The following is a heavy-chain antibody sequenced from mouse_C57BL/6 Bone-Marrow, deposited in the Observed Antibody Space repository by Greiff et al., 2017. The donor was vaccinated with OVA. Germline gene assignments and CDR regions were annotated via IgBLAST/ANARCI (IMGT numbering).Heavy chain of an antibody. V-gene: IGHV1-81*01. CDR2: IYPRSGNT. CDR1: GYTFTSYG. Sequence: VKLQESGAELARPGASVKLSCKASGYTFTSYGISWVKQRTGQGLEWIGEIYPRSGNTYYNEKFKGKATLTADKSSSTAYMELRSLTSEDSAVYFCARDYYGSSYGYWGQGTTLTVSS. CDR3: ARDYYGSSYGY. J-gene: IGHJ2*01. D-gene: IGHD1-1*01.